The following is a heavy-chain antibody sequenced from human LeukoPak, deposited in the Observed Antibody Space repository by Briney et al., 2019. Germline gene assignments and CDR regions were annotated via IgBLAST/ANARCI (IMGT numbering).Heavy chain of an antibody. D-gene: IGHD1-26*01. CDR1: GFTFSSSS. CDR3: ARLPSGSYRDFDY. J-gene: IGHJ4*02. CDR2: ISSSSSYI. Sequence: GGSLRLSCAASGFTFSSSSMNWVRHAPGKGLEWVSSISSSSSYIHYADSVKGRFTISRDNAKNSLYLQMNSLRAEDTAVYYCARLPSGSYRDFDYWGQGTLVTVSS. V-gene: IGHV3-21*01.